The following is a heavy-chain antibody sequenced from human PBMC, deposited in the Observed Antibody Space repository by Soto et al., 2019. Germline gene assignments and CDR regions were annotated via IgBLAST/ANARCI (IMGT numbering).Heavy chain of an antibody. J-gene: IGHJ4*02. CDR1: GYTFTSYL. Sequence: ASVKVSCKASGYTFTSYLMHWVRQAPGQRLEWMGWINAGNGNTEYSQKFQGRVTIARDTSATTAYMELSSLRSEDTAVFYCARGSNAGLDYWGQGTLVTVSS. D-gene: IGHD2-2*01. CDR2: INAGNGNT. V-gene: IGHV1-3*01. CDR3: ARGSNAGLDY.